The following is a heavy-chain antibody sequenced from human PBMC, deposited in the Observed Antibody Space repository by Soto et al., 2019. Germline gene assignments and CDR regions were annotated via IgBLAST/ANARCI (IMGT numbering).Heavy chain of an antibody. V-gene: IGHV2-70*01. CDR1: GFSLSTSGMC. D-gene: IGHD4-17*01. CDR3: ARAPVNYGDYYYGMDV. Sequence: GSGPTLVNPTQTLTLTCTFSGFSLSTSGMCVSWIRQPPGKALEWLALIDWDDDKYYSTSLKTRLTISKDTSKNQVVLTMTNMDPVDTATYYCARAPVNYGDYYYGMDVWGQGTTVTVSS. CDR2: IDWDDDK. J-gene: IGHJ6*02.